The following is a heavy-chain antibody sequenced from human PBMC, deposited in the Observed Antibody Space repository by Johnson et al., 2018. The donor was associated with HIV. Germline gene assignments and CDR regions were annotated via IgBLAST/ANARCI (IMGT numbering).Heavy chain of an antibody. J-gene: IGHJ3*02. Sequence: EVQLVESGGGLVQPGGSLRLSCAASGFTFSSYWMSWVRQAPGKGLEWVANINQDGSEKYYVDSVKGRFTISRDNAKNSLYLQMNSLRVEDTAVYYCARDESGYDEGFDAFDIWGQGTMVTVSS. V-gene: IGHV3-7*01. CDR2: INQDGSEK. CDR1: GFTFSSYW. CDR3: ARDESGYDEGFDAFDI. D-gene: IGHD5-12*01.